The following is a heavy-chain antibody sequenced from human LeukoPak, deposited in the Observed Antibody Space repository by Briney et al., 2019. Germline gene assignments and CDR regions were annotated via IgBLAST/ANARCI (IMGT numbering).Heavy chain of an antibody. Sequence: ASVKVSCKASGYTFTSYDINWVRQATGKGLEWMGWMNPNSGNTGYPQKFQGRVTMTRNNSISTDYMELSSLRSEDTDVYYYARGLYYDYLWGSYQGSDAFDIWGQGTMVTVSS. CDR2: MNPNSGNT. V-gene: IGHV1-8*01. CDR1: GYTFTSYD. CDR3: ARGLYYDYLWGSYQGSDAFDI. D-gene: IGHD3-16*02. J-gene: IGHJ3*02.